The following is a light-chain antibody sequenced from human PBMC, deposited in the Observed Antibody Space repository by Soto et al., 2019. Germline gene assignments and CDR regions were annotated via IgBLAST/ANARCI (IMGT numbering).Light chain of an antibody. V-gene: IGKV3-15*01. CDR1: QSVGTN. Sequence: DIVMTQSPGTLSVSPGERATLSCRASQSVGTNLAWYQQRPGQAPRLLVYGASTRASGIPHRFSGSGSGTDFTLTISSLQSEDFAVYYCQQLNYWPRITFGQGTRLEIK. CDR2: GAS. CDR3: QQLNYWPRIT. J-gene: IGKJ5*01.